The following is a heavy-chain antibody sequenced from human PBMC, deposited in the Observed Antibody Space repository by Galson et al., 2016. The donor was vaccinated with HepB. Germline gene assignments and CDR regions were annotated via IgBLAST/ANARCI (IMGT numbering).Heavy chain of an antibody. V-gene: IGHV3-33*01. Sequence: SLRLSCAASGFTFSGYGMHWVRQAPGKGLEWVAGLWNDGSVKYYADSVKGRFTISRDNSKNTLHLQMDTLRGEERAGYYWAREGVGIAVAATAFDYWGQGTLGTVSS. CDR3: AREGVGIAVAATAFDY. J-gene: IGHJ4*02. D-gene: IGHD6-19*01. CDR1: GFTFSGYG. CDR2: LWNDGSVK.